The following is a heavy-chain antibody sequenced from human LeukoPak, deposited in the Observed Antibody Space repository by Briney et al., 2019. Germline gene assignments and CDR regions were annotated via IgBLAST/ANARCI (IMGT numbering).Heavy chain of an antibody. CDR2: ISAYNGNT. V-gene: IGHV1-18*01. CDR1: GYTFSHYT. CDR3: ARGGGLVDAFDI. D-gene: IGHD3-16*01. Sequence: GASVKVSCKASGYTFSHYTLNWVRQAPGQGLEWMGWISAYNGNTNYAQKLQGRVTMTTDTSTSTAYMELRSLRSDDTAVYYCARGGGLVDAFDIWGQGTMVTVSS. J-gene: IGHJ3*02.